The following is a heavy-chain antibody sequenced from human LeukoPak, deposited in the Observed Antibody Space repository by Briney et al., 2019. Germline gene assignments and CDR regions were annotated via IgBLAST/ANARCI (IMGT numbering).Heavy chain of an antibody. CDR1: GFTFSSHA. J-gene: IGHJ4*02. D-gene: IGHD6-13*01. CDR2: ISGSGGST. CDR3: AKAPYSSSWYDNYFDY. V-gene: IGHV3-23*01. Sequence: GGSLRLSCAASGFTFSSHAMSRVRQAPGKGLEWVSAISGSGGSTYYADSVKGRFTISRDNSKNTLYLQMNSLRAEDTAVYYCAKAPYSSSWYDNYFDYWGQGTLVTVSS.